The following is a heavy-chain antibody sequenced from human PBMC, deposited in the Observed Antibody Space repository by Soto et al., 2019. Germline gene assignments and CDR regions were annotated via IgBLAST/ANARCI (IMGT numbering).Heavy chain of an antibody. J-gene: IGHJ6*02. CDR1: GGTFSSYA. Sequence: SVKVSCKASGGTFSSYAISWVRQAPGQGLEWKGGITPIFGTANYAQKFQGRVTITADESTSTAYMELSSLRSEDTAVYYCARVLTTVDPYGMDVWGQGTTVTVSS. CDR3: ARVLTTVDPYGMDV. D-gene: IGHD4-17*01. V-gene: IGHV1-69*13. CDR2: ITPIFGTA.